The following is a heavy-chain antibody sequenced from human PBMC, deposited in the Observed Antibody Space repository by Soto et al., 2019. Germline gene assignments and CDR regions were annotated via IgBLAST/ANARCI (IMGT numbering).Heavy chain of an antibody. Sequence: PVGSLRLSCAPPGFSFRSDAVHWVRLAPCKGLEWVAVISYDGRQKYYADSVKGRFTISRDNSKNTLYLQMNSLRTEDTTVYYCAKSFGAIAATAFDIWGQATMVTV. CDR2: ISYDGRQK. V-gene: IGHV3-30*18. CDR3: AKSFGAIAATAFDI. J-gene: IGHJ3*02. CDR1: GFSFRSDA. D-gene: IGHD2-15*01.